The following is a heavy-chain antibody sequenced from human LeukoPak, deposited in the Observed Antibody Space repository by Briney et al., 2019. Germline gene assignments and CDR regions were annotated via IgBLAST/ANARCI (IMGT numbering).Heavy chain of an antibody. CDR1: GGSISSYY. CDR2: IYYSGST. CDR3: ASDYFDRTGYYGFIY. D-gene: IGHD3-22*01. V-gene: IGHV4-59*12. Sequence: SETLSLTCTVSGGSISSYYWSWIRQPPGKGLEWIGYIYYSGSTNYNPSLKSRVTISVDTSKKQFSLRLSSVTAADTAIYYCASDYFDRTGYYGFIYWGQGSLVTISS. J-gene: IGHJ4*02.